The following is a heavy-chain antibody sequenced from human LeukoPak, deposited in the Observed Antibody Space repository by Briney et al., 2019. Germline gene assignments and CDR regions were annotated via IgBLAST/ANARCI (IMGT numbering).Heavy chain of an antibody. CDR1: GFTVSSNY. CDR3: ARECDSSGYLCY. D-gene: IGHD3-22*01. CDR2: IYSGGST. V-gene: IGHV3-53*01. Sequence: PGGSLRHSCAASGFTVSSNYMNWVRQAPGKGLEWVSVIYSGGSTYYADSVKGRFTISRDNAKNTLYLQMNSLRAEDTAVYYCARECDSSGYLCYWGQGTLVTVSS. J-gene: IGHJ4*02.